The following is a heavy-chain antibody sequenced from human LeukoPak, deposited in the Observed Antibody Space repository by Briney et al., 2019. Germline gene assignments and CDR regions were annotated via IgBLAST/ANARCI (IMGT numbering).Heavy chain of an antibody. Sequence: SETLSLTCTVSGGSISSYCWIWIRQPAGKGLEWIGRICSSGNTIYNPSLKRRFTMSLDLSNNQFSLRLSSVTAADTAVYYCARDRGTDGSDQLDPWGQGTLVTVSS. V-gene: IGHV4-4*07. CDR1: GGSISSYC. CDR2: ICSSGNT. D-gene: IGHD3-10*01. J-gene: IGHJ5*02. CDR3: ARDRGTDGSDQLDP.